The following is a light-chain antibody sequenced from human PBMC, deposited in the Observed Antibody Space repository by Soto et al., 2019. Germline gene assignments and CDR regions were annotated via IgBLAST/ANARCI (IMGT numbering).Light chain of an antibody. CDR3: CSSASSSTYV. CDR2: EGS. J-gene: IGLJ1*01. CDR1: SSDVGSYNL. Sequence: QSVLTQPASVSGSPGQSITISCTGTSSDVGSYNLVSWYQQYPGKAPKLIIYEGSKRPSGVSSRFSGSKSGNTASLTISGLQAEDEADYYCCSSASSSTYVLGSGTKLTVL. V-gene: IGLV2-23*01.